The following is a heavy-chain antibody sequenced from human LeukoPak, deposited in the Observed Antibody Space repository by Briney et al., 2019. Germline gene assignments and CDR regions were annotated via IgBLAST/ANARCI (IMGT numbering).Heavy chain of an antibody. Sequence: PGGSLRLSCAASGFTFNNSDMNWVRQAPGKGLEWVSSISSSSSYIYYADSVKGRFTISRDNAKNSLYLQMNSLRDEDTAVYYCARGYSSGLYYFDYWGQGTLVTVSS. CDR2: ISSSSSYI. D-gene: IGHD6-19*01. CDR1: GFTFNNSD. CDR3: ARGYSSGLYYFDY. V-gene: IGHV3-21*01. J-gene: IGHJ4*02.